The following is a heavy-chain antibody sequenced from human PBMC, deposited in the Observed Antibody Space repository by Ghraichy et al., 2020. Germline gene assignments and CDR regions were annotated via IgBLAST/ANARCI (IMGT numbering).Heavy chain of an antibody. CDR3: AKDYGTAGGYDYIYYYYGMDV. V-gene: IGHV3-23*01. J-gene: IGHJ6*02. CDR1: GFTFRNYG. D-gene: IGHD4-11*01. CDR2: IGGSGVST. Sequence: GESLNIYCAASGFTFRNYGMSWVRQAPGKGLEWVSGIGGSGVSTYYADSVKGRFTISRDNSKNTLSLQMNSLRAEDTAVYYCAKDYGTAGGYDYIYYYYGMDVWGQGTTVTVSS.